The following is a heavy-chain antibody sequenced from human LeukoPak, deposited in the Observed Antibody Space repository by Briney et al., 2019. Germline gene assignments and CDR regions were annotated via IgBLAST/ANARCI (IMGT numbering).Heavy chain of an antibody. J-gene: IGHJ3*02. V-gene: IGHV4-4*07. CDR1: GGSISSYY. D-gene: IGHD5-18*01. CDR2: IYTSGST. Sequence: SETLSLTCTVSGGSISSYYWSWIRQPAGKGLEWIGRIYTSGSTNYNPSLKSRVTMSVDTSKNQFSLKLSSVTAADTAVYYCARADVDTAMADAYDAFDIRGQGTMVTVSS. CDR3: ARADVDTAMADAYDAFDI.